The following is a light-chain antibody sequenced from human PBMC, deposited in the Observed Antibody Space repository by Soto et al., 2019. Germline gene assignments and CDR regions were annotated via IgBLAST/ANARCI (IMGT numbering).Light chain of an antibody. V-gene: IGLV3-21*02. CDR1: NIGSKT. J-gene: IGLJ2*01. CDR3: QVWDANTDHVV. Sequence: SYELTQPPSVSVAPGQTARLTCGGSNIGSKTVHWYQQKPGQAPVLVVYDDADRPSGIPERFSGSNYGNTAALTISRVEAGHEADYYCQVWDANTDHVVFGGGTQQTVL. CDR2: DDA.